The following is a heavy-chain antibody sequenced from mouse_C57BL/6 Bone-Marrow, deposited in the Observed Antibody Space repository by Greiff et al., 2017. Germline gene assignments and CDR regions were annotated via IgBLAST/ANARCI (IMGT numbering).Heavy chain of an antibody. CDR3: ASGDYYYGPFDY. Sequence: QVQLQQSGAELVKPGASVKLSCKASGYTFTSYWMQWVKQRPGQGLEWIGEIDPSDSYTNYNQKFKGKATLTVDTSSSTAYMQLSSLTSEDSAVYYCASGDYYYGPFDYWCQGTTLTVSS. CDR2: IDPSDSYT. V-gene: IGHV1-50*01. D-gene: IGHD1-1*01. CDR1: GYTFTSYW. J-gene: IGHJ2*01.